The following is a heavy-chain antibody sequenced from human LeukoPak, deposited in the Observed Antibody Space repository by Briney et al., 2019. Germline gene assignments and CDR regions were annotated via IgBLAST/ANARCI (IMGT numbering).Heavy chain of an antibody. CDR1: EFTFSSYS. Sequence: GGSLRLSCAASEFTFSSYSMTWVRQAPGKGLEWVAVISYDGSNKYYADSVKGRFTISRDNSKNTLYLQMNSLRAEDTAVYYCAKDRISGWRYYFDYWGQGTLVTVSS. V-gene: IGHV3-30*18. J-gene: IGHJ4*02. CDR3: AKDRISGWRYYFDY. CDR2: ISYDGSNK. D-gene: IGHD6-19*01.